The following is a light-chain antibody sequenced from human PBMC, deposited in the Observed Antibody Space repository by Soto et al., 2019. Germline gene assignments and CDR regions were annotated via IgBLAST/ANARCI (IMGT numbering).Light chain of an antibody. V-gene: IGKV4-1*01. CDR2: WAS. Sequence: DIVMTQSPDSLAVSLGERATINCKSSQSVLFSSNNKNYFAWYQQKLGQPPKLLIYWASTRVSGVPDRFSGSGSETDFTLTISSLQAEDVAVYYCQQYYDTPYTFGQGTKLEIK. J-gene: IGKJ2*01. CDR3: QQYYDTPYT. CDR1: QSVLFSSNNKNY.